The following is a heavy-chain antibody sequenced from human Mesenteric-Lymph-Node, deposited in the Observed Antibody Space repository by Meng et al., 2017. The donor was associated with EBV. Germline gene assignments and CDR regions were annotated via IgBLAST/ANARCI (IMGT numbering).Heavy chain of an antibody. CDR3: ARSYSCPTWHRAC. J-gene: IGHJ4*02. V-gene: IGHV4-39*07. Sequence: LQWPGPGTVKPSTPLSLTSPVSGGSISGSRPYWGWIRQPPGKGLEWIGSVYYSGNTYYNPSLKSRVTISVDTSKNQFSLKLNSVTAADTAVFSCARSYSCPTWHRACGGQGTLVTVSS. CDR1: GGSISGSRPY. D-gene: IGHD3-10*01. CDR2: VYYSGNT.